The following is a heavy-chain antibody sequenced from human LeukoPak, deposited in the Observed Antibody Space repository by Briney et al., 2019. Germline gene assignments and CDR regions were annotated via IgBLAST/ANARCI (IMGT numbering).Heavy chain of an antibody. CDR2: IYYSGST. Sequence: TSETLSLTCTVSTGTINSSRYDWRSIRQPPGRGLERIGSIYYSGSTYNNPSLKRRVTISVDTSKSLSSLKLSSVSAADTAVYYCARVSTVTTPFDYWGQGTLVTVSS. D-gene: IGHD4-17*01. V-gene: IGHV4-39*01. J-gene: IGHJ4*02. CDR3: ARVSTVTTPFDY. CDR1: TGTINSSRYD.